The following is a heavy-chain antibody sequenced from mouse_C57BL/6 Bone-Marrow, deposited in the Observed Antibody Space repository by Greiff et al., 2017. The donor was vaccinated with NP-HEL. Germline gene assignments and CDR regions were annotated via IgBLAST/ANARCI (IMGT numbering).Heavy chain of an antibody. Sequence: VQLQQSGPGLVAPSQSLSITCTVSGFSLTSYGVHWVRQPPGKGLEWLVVIWSDGSTTYNSAPKSRLSISKDNSKSQVFLKMNSLQTDDTAMYYCARHGIYDGSPWFAYWGQGTLVTVSA. CDR1: GFSLTSYG. J-gene: IGHJ3*01. V-gene: IGHV2-6-1*01. CDR2: IWSDGST. D-gene: IGHD2-3*01. CDR3: ARHGIYDGSPWFAY.